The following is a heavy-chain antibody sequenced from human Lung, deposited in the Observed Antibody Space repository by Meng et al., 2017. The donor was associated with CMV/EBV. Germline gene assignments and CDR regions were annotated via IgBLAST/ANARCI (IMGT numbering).Heavy chain of an antibody. CDR2: TYYRSKWYD. CDR1: GDSVSSHSAA. D-gene: IGHD3-22*01. V-gene: IGHV6-1*01. CDR3: ARDYYDSGAYYYTEEYYHGLDV. Sequence: SXTXSLXCAISGDSVSSHSAAWNWIRQSPSRGLEWLGRTYYRSKWYDDYAMAVKSRITINPDTSKNQFSLQLNSVTPEDTAVYYCARDYYDSGAYYYTEEYYHGLDVWGQGXSVTVSS. J-gene: IGHJ6*02.